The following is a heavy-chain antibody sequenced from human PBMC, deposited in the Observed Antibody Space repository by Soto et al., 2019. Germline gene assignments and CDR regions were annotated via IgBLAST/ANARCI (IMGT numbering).Heavy chain of an antibody. Sequence: ASVKVSCKASGYTFTSYGISWVRQAPGQGLEWMGWISAYNGNTNYAQKLQGRVTMTTDTSTSTAYMELRSLRSDDTAVYYCARDSRSSGWYVKGDFDYWGQGTLVTVSS. J-gene: IGHJ4*02. D-gene: IGHD6-19*01. CDR3: ARDSRSSGWYVKGDFDY. CDR2: ISAYNGNT. V-gene: IGHV1-18*01. CDR1: GYTFTSYG.